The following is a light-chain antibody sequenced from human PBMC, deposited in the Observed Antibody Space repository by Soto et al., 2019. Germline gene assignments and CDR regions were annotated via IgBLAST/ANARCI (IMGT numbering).Light chain of an antibody. J-gene: IGKJ5*01. CDR2: GAS. V-gene: IGKV1D-12*01. Sequence: DIQMTQSPASVAASLGDRVSITCRASQDIRSLVAWLQQKPGEAHKLLIYGASSLQSGVPSSFSGSGSGPHFTLTISSLQPEESATYYCQQTNSFPSTVGQGTRRELK. CDR3: QQTNSFPST. CDR1: QDIRSL.